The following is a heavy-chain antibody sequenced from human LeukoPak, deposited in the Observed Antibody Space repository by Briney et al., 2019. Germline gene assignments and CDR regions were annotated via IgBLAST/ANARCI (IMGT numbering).Heavy chain of an antibody. V-gene: IGHV1-69*13. J-gene: IGHJ5*02. D-gene: IGHD4-17*01. CDR2: IIPIFGTA. CDR3: AREVEDYGDYCGFDP. Sequence: SVKVSCKASGGTFSSYAISWVRQAPGQGLEWMGGIIPIFGTANYAQKFQGRVTITADESTSTAYMALSSLRSEDTAVYYCAREVEDYGDYCGFDPWGQGTLVTVSS. CDR1: GGTFSSYA.